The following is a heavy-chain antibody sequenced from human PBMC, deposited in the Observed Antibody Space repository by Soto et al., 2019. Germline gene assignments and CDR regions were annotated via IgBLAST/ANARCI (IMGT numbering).Heavy chain of an antibody. D-gene: IGHD3-9*01. V-gene: IGHV4-38-2*01. Sequence: SETLSLTCAVSGYSISNGDYWGWIRQAPGKGMEWIGSVYYSGSTHYEPSLRGRIAISVDTLKNQFSLRLTSVTAADTAMYFCARNISTHFDSWGQGIPVTVSS. J-gene: IGHJ4*02. CDR1: GYSISNGDY. CDR3: ARNISTHFDS. CDR2: VYYSGST.